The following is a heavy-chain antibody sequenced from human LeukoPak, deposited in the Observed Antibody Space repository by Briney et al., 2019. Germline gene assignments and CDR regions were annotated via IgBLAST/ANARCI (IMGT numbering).Heavy chain of an antibody. V-gene: IGHV3-66*02. CDR3: ATRFSEQS. CDR2: IYSGGTT. Sequence: GGSLRLSCAASGFSVSGNYMSWVRQFPGKGLEWVSVIYSGGTTNYADSVKGRFTISRDYSKNTLYLQMNSLRPEDTAVYYCATRFSEQSWGQGTLVTVSS. CDR1: GFSVSGNY. D-gene: IGHD3-3*01. J-gene: IGHJ4*02.